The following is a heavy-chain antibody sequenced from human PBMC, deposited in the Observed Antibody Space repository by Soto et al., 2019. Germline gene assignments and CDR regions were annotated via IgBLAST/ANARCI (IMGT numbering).Heavy chain of an antibody. V-gene: IGHV4-39*01. CDR2: IYYSGST. J-gene: IGHJ4*02. CDR1: GGSISSSSYY. Sequence: SETLSLTCTVSGGSISSSSYYWGWIRQPPGKGLEWIGSIYYSGSTYYNPSLKSRVTISVDTSKNQFSLKLSSVTAADTAVYYCARQARTTVVTPAAFDYWGQGTLVTVSA. CDR3: ARQARTTVVTPAAFDY. D-gene: IGHD4-17*01.